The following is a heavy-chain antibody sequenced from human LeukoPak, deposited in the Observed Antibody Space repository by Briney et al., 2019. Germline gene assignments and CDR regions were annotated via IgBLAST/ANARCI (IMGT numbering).Heavy chain of an antibody. CDR1: GGTFSSYA. J-gene: IGHJ4*02. CDR3: ARARGGAQTYY. Sequence: SVKVSCKASGGTFSSYAISWVRQAPGQGLEWMGRIIPILGIANYAQKFQGRVTITADKSTSTACMELSSLRSEDTAVYYCARARGGAQTYYWGQGTLVTVSS. V-gene: IGHV1-69*04. CDR2: IIPILGIA. D-gene: IGHD3-16*01.